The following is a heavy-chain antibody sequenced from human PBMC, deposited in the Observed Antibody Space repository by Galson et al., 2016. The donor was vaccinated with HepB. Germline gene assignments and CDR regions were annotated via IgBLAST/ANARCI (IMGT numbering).Heavy chain of an antibody. V-gene: IGHV4-59*08. J-gene: IGHJ6*02. D-gene: IGHD6-13*01. CDR3: ARRKIAAPGRTLAYYFYGLDV. Sequence: SETLSLTCTVSGGSISPSYWNWIRQTPVKGLEWIGYVYYTGSAKYNPSLKSRVTITVDTSKNQFSLRLNSVTAADTAVCYCARRKIAAPGRTLAYYFYGLDVWGQGTTVTVSS. CDR2: VYYTGSA. CDR1: GGSISPSY.